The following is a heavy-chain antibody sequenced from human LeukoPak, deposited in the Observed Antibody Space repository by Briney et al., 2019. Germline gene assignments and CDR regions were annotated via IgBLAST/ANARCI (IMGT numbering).Heavy chain of an antibody. Sequence: GGSLRLSCEASGFTFIRYAMSWVRQAPGKGLEWVSTISGNGDSAYYADSVKGRFTISRDNSKNTSYLQMDSLRAEDTAVYYCPRKYDSSGYFDYWGQGTLVTVSS. V-gene: IGHV3-23*01. D-gene: IGHD3-22*01. J-gene: IGHJ4*02. CDR2: ISGNGDSA. CDR1: GFTFIRYA. CDR3: PRKYDSSGYFDY.